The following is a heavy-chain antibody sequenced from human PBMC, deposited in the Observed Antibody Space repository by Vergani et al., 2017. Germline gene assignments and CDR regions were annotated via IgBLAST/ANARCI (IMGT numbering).Heavy chain of an antibody. V-gene: IGHV1-69*12. CDR2: FFPVFGTP. CDR1: GGSLSTYA. D-gene: IGHD5-18*01. Sequence: QVLLTQSGAEVKKPGSSVKVSCKASGGSLSTYAFVWVRLAPAQGLEWMGGFFPVFGTPTYAQKFQCRVTIDADESTSTTSMTVSSLKSEDTAVYYCARDLGYSYGNNWFDPWGQGTLVTVSS. J-gene: IGHJ5*02. CDR3: ARDLGYSYGNNWFDP.